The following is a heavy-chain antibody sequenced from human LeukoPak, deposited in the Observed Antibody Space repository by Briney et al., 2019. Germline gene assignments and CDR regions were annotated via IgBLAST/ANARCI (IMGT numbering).Heavy chain of an antibody. CDR3: ARVATGTNWAFYY. CDR1: GYSFTDYN. Sequence: GASVKVSFKASGYSFTDYNTHWVRQAPGQGPEWMGWISPNSGGTNYAQKFQGRVTMTRDTSSNTAYMELNGLRSDDTAVYYRARVATGTNWAFYYLGQGTLVTVSS. V-gene: IGHV1-2*02. D-gene: IGHD7-27*01. J-gene: IGHJ4*02. CDR2: ISPNSGGT.